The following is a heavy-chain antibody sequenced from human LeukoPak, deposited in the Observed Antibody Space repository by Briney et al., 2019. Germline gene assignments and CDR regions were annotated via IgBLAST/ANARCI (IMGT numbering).Heavy chain of an antibody. CDR1: GFTFSSYA. Sequence: GGSLRLSCAASGFTFSSYAMSWVRQAPGKGLEWVSAISGSGGSTYYADSVKGRFTISGGNSKNTLYLQMNSLRAEDTAVYYCAKDTSRNYDSSGYLNWGQGTLVTVSS. CDR2: ISGSGGST. J-gene: IGHJ4*02. CDR3: AKDTSRNYDSSGYLN. V-gene: IGHV3-23*01. D-gene: IGHD3-22*01.